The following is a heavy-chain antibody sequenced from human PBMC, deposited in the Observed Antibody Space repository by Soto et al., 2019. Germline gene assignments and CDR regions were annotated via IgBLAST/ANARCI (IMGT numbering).Heavy chain of an antibody. V-gene: IGHV4-39*01. CDR2: IYYSGST. CDR1: GCAISSRGYY. Sequence: QLQLQESGPGLVKPSETLSLTCTVSGCAISSRGYYWGWIRQPPGKGLEWIGTIYYSGSTYYNPSLKSRVTISVHTSKNQFSLKLSSVTAADTAVYYCATSNWFDPWGQGTLVTVSS. CDR3: ATSNWFDP. J-gene: IGHJ5*02.